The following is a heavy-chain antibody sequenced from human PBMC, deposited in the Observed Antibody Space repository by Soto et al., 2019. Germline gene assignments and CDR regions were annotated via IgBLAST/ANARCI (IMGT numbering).Heavy chain of an antibody. J-gene: IGHJ4*02. CDR2: IYYSGST. CDR1: GGSISGGGYY. Sequence: QVQLQESGPGLVKPSQTLSLTCTVSGGSISGGGYYWSWIRQLPGKGLEWIGYIYYSGSTYYNPSLKSRVTISVDTSKNQFSLNLSSVTAADTAVYHCARDHAPLTAAGTFAYWGQGTLVTVSS. D-gene: IGHD6-13*01. V-gene: IGHV4-31*03. CDR3: ARDHAPLTAAGTFAY.